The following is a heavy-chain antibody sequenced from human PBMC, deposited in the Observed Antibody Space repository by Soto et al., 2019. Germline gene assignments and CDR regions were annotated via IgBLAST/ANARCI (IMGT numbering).Heavy chain of an antibody. Sequence: SETLSLTCAVYGGSFSGYYWSWIRQPPGKGLEWIGEINHSGSTNYNPSLKSRVTISVDTSKNQFSLKLSSVTAADKAVYYCARGRYYYDSSGYDYWGQGTLVT. CDR1: GGSFSGYY. J-gene: IGHJ4*02. V-gene: IGHV4-34*01. D-gene: IGHD3-22*01. CDR3: ARGRYYYDSSGYDY. CDR2: INHSGST.